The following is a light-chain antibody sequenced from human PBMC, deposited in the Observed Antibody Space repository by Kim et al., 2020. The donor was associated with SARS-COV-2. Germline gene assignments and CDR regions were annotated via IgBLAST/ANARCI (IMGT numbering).Light chain of an antibody. CDR2: DAS. CDR3: QQRSNWPLT. J-gene: IGKJ4*01. V-gene: IGKV3-11*01. CDR1: QSVSSY. Sequence: LYPGERATLSCRASQSVSSYLAWYQQKAGHAPRLLIYDASSRATGIPARFSGSGSGTDFTLTISSLEPEDFAVYYCQQRSNWPLTFGGGTKVDIK.